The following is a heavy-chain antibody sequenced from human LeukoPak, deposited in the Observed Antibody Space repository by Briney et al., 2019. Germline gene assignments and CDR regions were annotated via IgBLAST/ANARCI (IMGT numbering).Heavy chain of an antibody. CDR3: ATTQYSSSWYYYYGMDV. D-gene: IGHD6-13*01. V-gene: IGHV1-18*01. J-gene: IGHJ6*02. CDR1: GYTFTSYG. Sequence: AASVKVSCKASGYTFTSYGISWVRQAPGQGLEWMGWISAYNGNTNYAQKLQGRVTMTTDTSTSTAYMELRSLRSDDTAVYYCATTQYSSSWYYYYGMDVWGQGTTVTVSS. CDR2: ISAYNGNT.